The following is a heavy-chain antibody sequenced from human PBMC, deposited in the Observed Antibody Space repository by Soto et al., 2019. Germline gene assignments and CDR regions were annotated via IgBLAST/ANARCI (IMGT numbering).Heavy chain of an antibody. V-gene: IGHV4-30-2*01. D-gene: IGHD3-10*01. Sequence: SETLSLTCAVSGGSISSGGYSWSWIRQPPGKGLEWIGYIYHSGSTYYNPSLKSRVTISVDRSKNQFSLKLSSVTTADTAVYYCARTYGSGSYSYFDYWGQGTLVTVSS. J-gene: IGHJ4*02. CDR3: ARTYGSGSYSYFDY. CDR1: GGSISSGGYS. CDR2: IYHSGST.